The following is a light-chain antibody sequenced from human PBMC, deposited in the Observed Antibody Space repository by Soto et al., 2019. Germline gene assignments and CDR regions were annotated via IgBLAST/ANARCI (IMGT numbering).Light chain of an antibody. CDR2: GAS. CDR3: HQYNGWPRT. Sequence: EIEMTQSPATLSLSPGERATLYCWASQSVSSNLAWYQQKPGQAPRLLIYGASTRVTGVPARFSGSGSGTEFILIISSLQSEDFAVYYCHQYNGWPRTFGQGTKVDI. CDR1: QSVSSN. V-gene: IGKV3-15*01. J-gene: IGKJ1*01.